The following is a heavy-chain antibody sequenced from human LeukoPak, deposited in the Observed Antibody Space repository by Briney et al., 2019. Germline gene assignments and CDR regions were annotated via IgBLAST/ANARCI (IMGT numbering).Heavy chain of an antibody. CDR1: GGSISYYY. Sequence: TSETLSLTCTVSGGSISYYYWSWIRQSPGKGLEWIGYIYYSGTTNYNPSLKSRVTISVDTSKNQFSLQLRSVTAADTAVYYCAREDPQTTVPEGMDVWGQGTTVTVSS. CDR2: IYYSGTT. CDR3: AREDPQTTVPEGMDV. D-gene: IGHD4-17*01. V-gene: IGHV4-59*01. J-gene: IGHJ6*02.